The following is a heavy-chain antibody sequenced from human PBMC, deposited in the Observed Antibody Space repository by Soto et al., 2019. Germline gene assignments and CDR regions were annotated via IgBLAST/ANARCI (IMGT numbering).Heavy chain of an antibody. CDR2: IYYTGTT. CDR3: ARNWNLALVPAAYFDS. D-gene: IGHD2-2*01. V-gene: IGHV4-39*01. Sequence: TSETLSLTCTVSNDSVLTSIYYWAWIRQPPGKGLEWIGTIYYTGTTYYNPSLQSRVTISIDTSKNQFPLNLNSVTAADTAVYYCARNWNLALVPAAYFDSWGQRTMVTACS. J-gene: IGHJ4*02. CDR1: NDSVLTSIYY.